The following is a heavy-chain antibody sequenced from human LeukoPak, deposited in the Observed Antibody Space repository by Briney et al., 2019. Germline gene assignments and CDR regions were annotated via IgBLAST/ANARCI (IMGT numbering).Heavy chain of an antibody. CDR1: GGTFSSYG. Sequence: GASVKVSCKASGGTFSSYGISWVRQAPGQGLEWMGWISAYNGNTNYAQKLQGRVTMTADTSTSTAYMELRSLRSDDTAVYYCVRDPGSYYDILTGGSPFDYWGQGTLVTVSS. D-gene: IGHD3-9*01. CDR2: ISAYNGNT. CDR3: VRDPGSYYDILTGGSPFDY. J-gene: IGHJ4*02. V-gene: IGHV1-18*01.